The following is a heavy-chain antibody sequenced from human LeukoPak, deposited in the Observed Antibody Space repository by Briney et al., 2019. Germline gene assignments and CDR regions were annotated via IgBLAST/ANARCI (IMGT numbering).Heavy chain of an antibody. Sequence: ASVKVSCKASGYTFTSYYMHWVRQAPGQGLEWMGIINPSGGSTSYAQKFQGRVTMTRDTSTSTVYMELSSLRSEDTAVYYCARGWLAETTVVTPYNYWGQGTLVTVSS. D-gene: IGHD4-23*01. CDR3: ARGWLAETTVVTPYNY. CDR2: INPSGGST. CDR1: GYTFTSYY. J-gene: IGHJ4*02. V-gene: IGHV1-46*01.